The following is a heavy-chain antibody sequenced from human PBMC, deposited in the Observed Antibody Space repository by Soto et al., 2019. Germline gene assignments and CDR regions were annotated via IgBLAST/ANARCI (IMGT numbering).Heavy chain of an antibody. J-gene: IGHJ5*02. D-gene: IGHD4-17*01. CDR3: ARVDGDYDNWFDP. V-gene: IGHV4-31*03. CDR1: GGSISSGGYY. Sequence: PSETLSLTCTVSGGSISSGGYYWSWIRQHPGKGLEWIGYIYYSGSTYYNPSLKSRVTISVDTSKNQFSLKLGSVTAADTAVYYCARVDGDYDNWFDPRGQGTLVTVSS. CDR2: IYYSGST.